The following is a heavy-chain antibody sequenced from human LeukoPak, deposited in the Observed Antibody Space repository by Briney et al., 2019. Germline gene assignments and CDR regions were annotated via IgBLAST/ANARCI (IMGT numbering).Heavy chain of an antibody. CDR3: ARVPIYPRAFDI. D-gene: IGHD3-3*02. J-gene: IGHJ3*02. CDR1: GGSISSYY. Sequence: SETLSLTCTVSGGSISSYYWSWIRQPPGKGLEWIGYIYYSGSTNYNPSLKSRVTISVDTSKNQFSLKLSSVTAADTAVYYCARVPIYPRAFDIWGQGTMVTVSS. CDR2: IYYSGST. V-gene: IGHV4-59*01.